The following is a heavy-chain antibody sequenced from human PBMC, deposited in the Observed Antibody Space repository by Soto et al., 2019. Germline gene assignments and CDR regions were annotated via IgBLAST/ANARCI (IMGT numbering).Heavy chain of an antibody. CDR2: ISSDRTTQ. CDR1: GFNFTTYG. V-gene: IGHV3-30*18. D-gene: IGHD3-22*01. Sequence: QVQLVESGGDVGQPGRSLRLSCAASGFNFTTYGMHLVRQAPGKGLEWVAVISSDRTTQYYTDSVKGRFTISRDNTKKALYMEMNSLRVEDTGVYYCAKIVTGWPEPYYSPYYGMDVWGQGTTVIV. CDR3: AKIVTGWPEPYYSPYYGMDV. J-gene: IGHJ6*02.